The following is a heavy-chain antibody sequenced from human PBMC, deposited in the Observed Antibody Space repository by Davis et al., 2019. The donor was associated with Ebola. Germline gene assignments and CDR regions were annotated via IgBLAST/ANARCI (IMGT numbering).Heavy chain of an antibody. CDR1: GYTFTSYY. CDR2: INPSGGST. CDR3: ARDGGGVVVNWFDP. J-gene: IGHJ5*02. V-gene: IGHV1-46*01. D-gene: IGHD2-15*01. Sequence: AASVKVSCKASGYTFTSYYMHWVRQAPGQGLEWMGIINPSGGSTNYAQKFQGRVTITRDTSASTAYMELSSLRSEDTAVYYCARDGGGVVVNWFDPWGQGTLVTVSS.